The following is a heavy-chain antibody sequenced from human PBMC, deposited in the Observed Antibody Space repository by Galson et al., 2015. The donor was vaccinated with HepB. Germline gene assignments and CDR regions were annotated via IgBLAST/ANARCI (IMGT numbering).Heavy chain of an antibody. Sequence: SLRLSCAASGFTFSDYYMSWIRQAPGKGLEWVSYISSSSSYTNYADSVKGRFTISRDNAKNSLYLQMNSLRAEDTAVYYCARLPEEYCSSTSCYLGPFDCWGQGTLVTVSS. CDR3: ARLPEEYCSSTSCYLGPFDC. D-gene: IGHD2-2*01. V-gene: IGHV3-11*06. J-gene: IGHJ4*02. CDR1: GFTFSDYY. CDR2: ISSSSSYT.